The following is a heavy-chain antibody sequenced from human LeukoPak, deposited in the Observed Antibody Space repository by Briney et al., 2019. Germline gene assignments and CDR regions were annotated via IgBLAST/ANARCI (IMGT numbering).Heavy chain of an antibody. CDR1: DCTISSYY. D-gene: IGHD3-10*01. CDR2: INYSGTT. J-gene: IGHJ4*02. V-gene: IGHV4-59*01. CDR3: AREAGSRYYFDY. Sequence: SETLSLTCTVSDCTISSYYRNWIRQPPGKGLEWIGYINYSGTTNDNPSLKSRVTISVDTSKNQFSLKLSSVTAADTAVYYCAREAGSRYYFDYWGQGTLVTVSS.